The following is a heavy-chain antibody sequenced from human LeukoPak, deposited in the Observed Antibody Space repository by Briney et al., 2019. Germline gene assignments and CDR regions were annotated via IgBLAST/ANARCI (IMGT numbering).Heavy chain of an antibody. Sequence: GGSLRLSCAASGFTFSNKGMNWVRQAPGKGLEWVSYISPSSSTIYYADSVKGRFTISRDNAKNSLSLQMNSLRAEDTAVYYCASSSSLGNWGQGTLVTVSS. D-gene: IGHD6-6*01. CDR2: ISPSSSTI. CDR1: GFTFSNKG. CDR3: ASSSSLGN. V-gene: IGHV3-48*01. J-gene: IGHJ4*02.